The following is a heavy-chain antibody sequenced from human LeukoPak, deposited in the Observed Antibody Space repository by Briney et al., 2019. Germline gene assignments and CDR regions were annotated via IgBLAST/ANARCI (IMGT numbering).Heavy chain of an antibody. CDR2: ISGSGGST. CDR1: GFTFSSYA. V-gene: IGHV3-23*01. Sequence: GGSLRLSCAASGFTFSSYAMSWVRQAPGKGLEWVSAISGSGGSTYYADSVKGRFTISRDNSKNTLYLQMNSLRAEDTAVYYCAKEHYGDHSPATFFDHWGQGTLVTVSS. D-gene: IGHD4-17*01. CDR3: AKEHYGDHSPATFFDH. J-gene: IGHJ4*02.